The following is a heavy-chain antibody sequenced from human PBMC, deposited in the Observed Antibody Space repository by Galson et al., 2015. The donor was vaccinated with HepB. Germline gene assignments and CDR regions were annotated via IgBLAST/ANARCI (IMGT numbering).Heavy chain of an antibody. D-gene: IGHD6-19*01. J-gene: IGHJ4*02. V-gene: IGHV3-11*06. CDR1: GFTFSDYY. Sequence: SLRLSCAASGFTFSDYYMSWIRQAPGKGLEWVSYISSSSSYTNYADSVKGRFTISRDNAKNSLYLQMNSLRAEDTAVYYCARTLHLRGSGWYHSPPYYFDYWGQGTLVTVSS. CDR3: ARTLHLRGSGWYHSPPYYFDY. CDR2: ISSSSSYT.